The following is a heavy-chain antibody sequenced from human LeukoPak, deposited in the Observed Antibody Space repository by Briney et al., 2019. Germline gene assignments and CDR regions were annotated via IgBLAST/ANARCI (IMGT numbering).Heavy chain of an antibody. V-gene: IGHV3-7*03. D-gene: IGHD2-8*01. CDR2: IYQDGSKK. J-gene: IGHJ6*04. CDR1: GFMFSNYW. CDR3: ACTNTLDV. Sequence: GSLRLSCAASGFMFSNYWMNWVRQAPGKGLEWVANIYQDGSKKNYVDSVKGRFTISRDNAKSSLYLQMNSLRAEDTAVYYCACTNTLDVWGKGATVTVSS.